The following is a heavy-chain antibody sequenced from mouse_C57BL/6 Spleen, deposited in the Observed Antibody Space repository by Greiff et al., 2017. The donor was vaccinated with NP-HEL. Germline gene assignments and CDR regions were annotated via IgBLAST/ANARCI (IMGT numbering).Heavy chain of an antibody. CDR1: GYAFSSSW. CDR2: IYPGDGDT. Sequence: QVQLQQSGPELVKPGASVKISCKASGYAFSSSWMNWVKQRPGKGLEWIGRIYPGDGDTNYNGKFKGKATLTADKSSSTAYMQLSSLTSEDSAVYFCARSVWHYAMDYWGQGTSVTVSS. J-gene: IGHJ4*01. CDR3: ARSVWHYAMDY. V-gene: IGHV1-82*01. D-gene: IGHD2-10*02.